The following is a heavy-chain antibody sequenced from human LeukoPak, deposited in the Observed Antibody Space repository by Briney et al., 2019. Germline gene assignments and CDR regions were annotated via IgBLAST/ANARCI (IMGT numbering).Heavy chain of an antibody. CDR2: INSDGSTT. CDR1: GLTFSSYW. Sequence: PGGSLRLSCAASGLTFSSYWMHWVRHAPGKGLVWVSRINSDGSTTCYADSVMGRFTISRDNAKNTLYLQMNSLRAEDTAVYYSARVIYSGWEGELSDWGQGTLVTVSS. V-gene: IGHV3-74*01. J-gene: IGHJ4*02. CDR3: ARVIYSGWEGELSD. D-gene: IGHD6-19*01.